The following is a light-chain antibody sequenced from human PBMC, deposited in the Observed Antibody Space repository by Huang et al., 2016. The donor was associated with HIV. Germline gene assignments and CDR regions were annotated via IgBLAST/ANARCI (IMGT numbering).Light chain of an antibody. Sequence: DIVMTQSPDSLAVSPGEGATINCTSSQTVLYSLNKKNYLAWFQQKPGRPPKLLIDWATTRESGVPDRFSGSGSGTDFTLTINNLQAEDVAVYFCLQYYSVPQTFGHGTKVEIK. CDR3: LQYYSVPQT. CDR1: QTVLYSLNKKNY. J-gene: IGKJ1*01. CDR2: WAT. V-gene: IGKV4-1*01.